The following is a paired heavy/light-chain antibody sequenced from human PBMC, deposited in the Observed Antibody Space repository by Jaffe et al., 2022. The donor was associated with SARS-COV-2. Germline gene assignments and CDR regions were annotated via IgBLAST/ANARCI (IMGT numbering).Heavy chain of an antibody. CDR1: EFTFSTFA. Sequence: QVQLVESGGGVVQPGTSLRLSCVASEFTFSTFAMHWVRQAPGKGLEWVAIVSYDGGATYYADSVKGRFITYRDNSKNTLFLHMNSLRTEDTAVYYCASLGYCTSITCRQTHPFDSWGQGTLVTVSS. D-gene: IGHD2-8*01. CDR3: ASLGYCTSITCRQTHPFDS. J-gene: IGHJ4*02. CDR2: VSYDGGAT. V-gene: IGHV3-30*04.
Light chain of an antibody. CDR2: AAS. Sequence: DIQMTQSPSSLSASVGDRVTITCRASQAISTYLAWFQQKPGQAPKSLIYAASSLQGGVPSKFSGSGSATDFTLTISSLQPEDSATYYCQQYHSYPLTFGPGTKVDIK. J-gene: IGKJ3*01. CDR1: QAISTY. V-gene: IGKV1-16*02. CDR3: QQYHSYPLT.